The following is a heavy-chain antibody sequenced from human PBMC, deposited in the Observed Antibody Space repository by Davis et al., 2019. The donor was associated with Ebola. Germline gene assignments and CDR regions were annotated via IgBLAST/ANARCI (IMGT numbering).Heavy chain of an antibody. D-gene: IGHD2-8*02. J-gene: IGHJ4*02. CDR1: GYTFTSYY. CDR3: ASPNPSLGGVPVY. CDR2: INPSGGST. V-gene: IGHV1-46*01. Sequence: ASVKVSCKASGYTFTSYYMHWVRQAPGQGLEWMGIINPSGGSTSYAQKFQGRVTITADESTSTAYMELSSLRSEDTAVYYCASPNPSLGGVPVYWGQGTLVTVSS.